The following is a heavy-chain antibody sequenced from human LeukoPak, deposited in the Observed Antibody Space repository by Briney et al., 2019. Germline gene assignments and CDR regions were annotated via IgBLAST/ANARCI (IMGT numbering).Heavy chain of an antibody. CDR2: ISYDGSNK. CDR1: GFTFSSYG. D-gene: IGHD3-10*02. CDR3: AELGITMIGGV. V-gene: IGHV3-30*18. J-gene: IGHJ6*04. Sequence: GGSLRLSCAASGFTFSSYGMHWARQAPGKGLEWVAVISYDGSNKYYADSVKGRFTISRDNSKNTLYPQMNSLRAEDTAVYYCAELGITMIGGVWGKGTTVTISS.